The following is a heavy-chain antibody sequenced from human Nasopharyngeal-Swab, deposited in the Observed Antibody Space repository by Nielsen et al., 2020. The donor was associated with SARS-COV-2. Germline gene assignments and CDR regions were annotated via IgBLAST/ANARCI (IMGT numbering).Heavy chain of an antibody. J-gene: IGHJ6*02. V-gene: IGHV3-74*01. Sequence: VRQAPGKGLVWVSRINSDGSSTSYADSVKGRFTISRDNAKNTLYLQMNSLRAEDTAVYYCTRGANGYNFGYYYYGMDVWGQGTTVTASS. D-gene: IGHD5-24*01. CDR2: INSDGSST. CDR3: TRGANGYNFGYYYYGMDV.